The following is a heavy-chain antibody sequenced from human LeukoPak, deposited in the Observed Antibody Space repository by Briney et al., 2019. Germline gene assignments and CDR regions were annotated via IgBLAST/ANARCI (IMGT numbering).Heavy chain of an antibody. V-gene: IGHV4-38-2*02. Sequence: SETLSLTCTVSGYSISSGYYWGWIRQPPGKGLEWIGSIYHSGSTYYNPSLKSRVTISVDTSKNQFSLKLSSVTAADTAVYYCASATYYYDSSGYSGAFDIWGQGTMVTVSS. CDR1: GYSISSGYY. D-gene: IGHD3-22*01. J-gene: IGHJ3*02. CDR2: IYHSGST. CDR3: ASATYYYDSSGYSGAFDI.